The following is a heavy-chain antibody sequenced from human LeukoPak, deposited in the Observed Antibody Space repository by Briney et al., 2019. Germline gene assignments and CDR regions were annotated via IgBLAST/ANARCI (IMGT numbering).Heavy chain of an antibody. Sequence: GASVKVSCKASGYTFTGYYMHWVRQAPGQGLEWMGWISGYNGHTNYAQKLQDRVTMTTDTSTSTAYLELRSLRFDDTAVYYCARVPKKFYYDSSGTSNWLDPWGQGTLVTVSS. CDR1: GYTFTGYY. CDR2: ISGYNGHT. V-gene: IGHV1-18*04. J-gene: IGHJ5*02. CDR3: ARVPKKFYYDSSGTSNWLDP. D-gene: IGHD3-22*01.